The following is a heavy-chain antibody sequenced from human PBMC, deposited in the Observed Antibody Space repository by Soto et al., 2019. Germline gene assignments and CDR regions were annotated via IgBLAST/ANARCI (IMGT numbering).Heavy chain of an antibody. J-gene: IGHJ5*02. CDR2: TSYGGST. CDR3: AISPPGQQLVA. V-gene: IGHV4-39*01. CDR1: GGSISSSPYH. D-gene: IGHD6-13*01. Sequence: QLQLQESGPGLMKPSETLSLTCTVSGGSISSSPYHWGWIRQPPGKGLQWIGRTSYGGSTYYNPSLESRVTISVDTSKNQFSLKLTSVTAADTAIYYCAISPPGQQLVAWGQGTLVTVSS.